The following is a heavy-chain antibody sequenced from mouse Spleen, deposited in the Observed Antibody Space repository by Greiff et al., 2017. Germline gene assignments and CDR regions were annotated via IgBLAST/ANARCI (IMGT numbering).Heavy chain of an antibody. CDR1: GKTFTGYW. Sequence: QVQLQQSGAELMKPGASVKLSCKATGKTFTGYWIEWVKKRPGHGLEWIGEILLRSGNTHYNENFKGKAIITEETSSNTAYIQLSSLTTEDSAVYYCATYFGYGFDYWGQGTTLTVSS. CDR2: ILLRSGNT. J-gene: IGHJ2*01. D-gene: IGHD1-2*01. CDR3: ATYFGYGFDY. V-gene: IGHV1-9*01.